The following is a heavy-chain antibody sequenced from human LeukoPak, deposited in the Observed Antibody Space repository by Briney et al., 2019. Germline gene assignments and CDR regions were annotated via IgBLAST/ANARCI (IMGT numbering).Heavy chain of an antibody. CDR1: GFTFDDYA. V-gene: IGHV3-9*01. CDR3: AKDRAYSSSFIDY. J-gene: IGHJ4*02. D-gene: IGHD6-6*01. Sequence: PGGSLRLSCAASGFTFDDYAMHWVRQAPGKGLEWVSCISWNSGSIGYADSVKGRFTISRDNAKNSLYLQMNSLRAEDTALYYCAKDRAYSSSFIDYWGQGTLVTVSS. CDR2: ISWNSGSI.